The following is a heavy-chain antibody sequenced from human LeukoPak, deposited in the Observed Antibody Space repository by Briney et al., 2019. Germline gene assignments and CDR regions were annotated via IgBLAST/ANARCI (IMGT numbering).Heavy chain of an antibody. Sequence: SQALSLTCAISGDSVSSSFAAWTWIWQSPSRGLEWLGRTYYRSKWYNDYAESLKSRITINPDTSKNQFSLHLNSVTPEDTAVYFCSRGRSLGYCSSTSCYVSDAFDIWGQGTMVTVSS. V-gene: IGHV6-1*01. CDR2: TYYRSKWYN. CDR3: SRGRSLGYCSSTSCYVSDAFDI. D-gene: IGHD2-2*01. J-gene: IGHJ3*02. CDR1: GDSVSSSFAA.